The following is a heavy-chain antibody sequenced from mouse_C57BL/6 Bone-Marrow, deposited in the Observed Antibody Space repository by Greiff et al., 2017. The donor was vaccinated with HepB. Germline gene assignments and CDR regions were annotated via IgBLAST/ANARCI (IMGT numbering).Heavy chain of an antibody. Sequence: VKLVESGPGLVAPSQSLSITCTVSGFSLPSYAISWVRQPPGKGLEWLGVIWTGGGTNYNSALKSRLSISKDNSKSQVFLKMNSLQTDDTARYYCARNGGYYSNYVSWFAYWGQGTLVTVSA. CDR1: GFSLPSYA. J-gene: IGHJ3*01. D-gene: IGHD2-5*01. CDR2: IWTGGGT. CDR3: ARNGGYYSNYVSWFAY. V-gene: IGHV2-9-1*01.